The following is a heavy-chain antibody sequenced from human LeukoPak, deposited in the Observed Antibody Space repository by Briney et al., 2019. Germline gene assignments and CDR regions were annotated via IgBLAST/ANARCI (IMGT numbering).Heavy chain of an antibody. Sequence: GASVKVSCKASGYTFTSYYMHWVRQAPGQGLEWMGWINPNSGGTNYAQKFQGWVTMTRDTSISTAYMELSRLRSDDTAVYYCARVHRSFLRSLTNSGSWWDYYFDYWGQGTLVTVSS. CDR2: INPNSGGT. V-gene: IGHV1-2*04. D-gene: IGHD3-3*01. CDR3: ARVHRSFLRSLTNSGSWWDYYFDY. CDR1: GYTFTSYY. J-gene: IGHJ4*02.